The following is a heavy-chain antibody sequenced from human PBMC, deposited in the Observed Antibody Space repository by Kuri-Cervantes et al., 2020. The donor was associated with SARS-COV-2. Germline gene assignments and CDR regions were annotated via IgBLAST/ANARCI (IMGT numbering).Heavy chain of an antibody. CDR3: ARDLFGGGGYYYGMDV. CDR2: INWNGGST. V-gene: IGHV3-20*04. Sequence: GGSLRLSCAASGFTFDDYGMSWVRQAPGKGLEWVSGINWNGGSTGYADSVKGRFTISRDNAKNSLYLQMNSLRAEDTAVYYCARDLFGGGGYYYGMDVWGQGTTVTVSS. CDR1: GFTFDDYG. J-gene: IGHJ6*02. D-gene: IGHD4-23*01.